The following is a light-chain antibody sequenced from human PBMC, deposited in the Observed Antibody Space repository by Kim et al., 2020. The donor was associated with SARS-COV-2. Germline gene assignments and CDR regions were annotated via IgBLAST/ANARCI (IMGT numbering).Light chain of an antibody. CDR3: NSRDSNDNVV. CDR1: SIRSYY. CDR2: GKN. J-gene: IGLJ2*01. V-gene: IGLV3-19*01. Sequence: VAVGQTVRTTCQGDSIRSYYATWYQQKPGPAPILVIYGKNNRPSGIPDRFSGSSSGNTASLTITGTQAGDEADYYCNSRDSNDNVVFGGGTQLTVL.